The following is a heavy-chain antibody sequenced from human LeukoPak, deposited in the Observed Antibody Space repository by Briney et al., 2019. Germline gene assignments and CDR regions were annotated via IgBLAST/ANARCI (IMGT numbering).Heavy chain of an antibody. Sequence: GGSLRLSCAASGFTFSSYAMNWVRQAPGKGLEWVSAISGSGDNTYYADSVKGRFNISRDNSKNTLYMEMNSLRAEDTAVYYCAKGGRGSIATRPDYWGQGTLVTVSS. CDR3: AKGGRGSIATRPDY. D-gene: IGHD6-6*01. V-gene: IGHV3-23*01. J-gene: IGHJ4*02. CDR2: ISGSGDNT. CDR1: GFTFSSYA.